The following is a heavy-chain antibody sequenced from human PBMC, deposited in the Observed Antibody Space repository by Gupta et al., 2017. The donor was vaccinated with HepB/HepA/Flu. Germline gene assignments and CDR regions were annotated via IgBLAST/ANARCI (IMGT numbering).Heavy chain of an antibody. D-gene: IGHD6-13*01. CDR2: IRQDGNEK. CDR3: ATDLHLRSPGGMGF. J-gene: IGHJ4*02. CDR1: AFIFTHYG. V-gene: IGHV3-7*01. Sequence: EVQPVASGGGLVQPGGSVRLRCAASAFIFTHYGMTWVRQAPGTGLEWVANIRQDGNEKHYVDSVKGRFTISRDNAKHSVYVQMSSLRAEDTAVYYCATDLHLRSPGGMGFWGQGTLVTVSS.